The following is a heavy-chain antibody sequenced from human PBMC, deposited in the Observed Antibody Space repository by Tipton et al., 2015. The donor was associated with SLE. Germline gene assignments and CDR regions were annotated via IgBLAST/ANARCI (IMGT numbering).Heavy chain of an antibody. CDR2: INHSGST. CDR3: ARVPYSSGWTRWAFDI. J-gene: IGHJ3*02. CDR1: GGSFSGYY. V-gene: IGHV4-34*01. Sequence: TLSLTCAVYGGSFSGYYWSWIRQPPGKGLEWIGEINHSGSTNYNPSLKSRVTISVDTSKNQFSLKLSSATAADTAVYYCARVPYSSGWTRWAFDIWGQGTMVTVSS. D-gene: IGHD6-19*01.